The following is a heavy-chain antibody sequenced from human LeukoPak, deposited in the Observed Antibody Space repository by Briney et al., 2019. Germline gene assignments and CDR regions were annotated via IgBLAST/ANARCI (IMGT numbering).Heavy chain of an antibody. CDR3: ASYDYYASGSFWDY. CDR2: ISSSSSYI. D-gene: IGHD3-10*01. CDR1: GFTFSSYS. Sequence: GGSLRLSCAASGFTFSSYSMNWVRQAPGKGLEWVSSISSSSSYIYYADSVKGRFTISRDNSKNTLYLQMNSLRAEDTAVYYCASYDYYASGSFWDYWGQGTLVTVSS. V-gene: IGHV3-21*01. J-gene: IGHJ4*02.